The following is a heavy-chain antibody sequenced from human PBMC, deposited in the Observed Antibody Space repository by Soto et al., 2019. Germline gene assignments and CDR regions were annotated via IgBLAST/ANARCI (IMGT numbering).Heavy chain of an antibody. CDR3: ARGWGYDSNDYYYAY. CDR1: GGTLSRHA. CDR2: IIPIFGTA. V-gene: IGHV1-69*01. J-gene: IGHJ4*02. D-gene: IGHD3-22*01. Sequence: QVQLVQSGAEVRKPGSSVKVSCKASGGTLSRHAISWVRQAPEQGLGWMGGIIPIFGTANHAQKFQGRVTIIADESTSTVYMELSSLRSEDTAMYYCARGWGYDSNDYYYAYWGQGTLVIVSS.